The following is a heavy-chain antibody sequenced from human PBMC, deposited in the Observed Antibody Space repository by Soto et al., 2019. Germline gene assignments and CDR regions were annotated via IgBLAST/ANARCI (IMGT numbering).Heavy chain of an antibody. V-gene: IGHV4-4*02. Sequence: PSETLSLTCAVSGGSISSSNWWSWLRQPPGKGLEWIGEIYHSGSTNYNPSLKSRVTISVDRSKNQFSLKLSSVTAADTAVYYCAREGSGSYYNVAYYGMDVWVQGTTVT. D-gene: IGHD3-10*01. CDR2: IYHSGST. CDR3: AREGSGSYYNVAYYGMDV. J-gene: IGHJ6*02. CDR1: GGSISSSNW.